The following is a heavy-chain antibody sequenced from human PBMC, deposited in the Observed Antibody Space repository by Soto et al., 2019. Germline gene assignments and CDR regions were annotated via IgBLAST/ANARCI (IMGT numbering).Heavy chain of an antibody. CDR1: SGSISSYY. Sequence: QVQLQESGPGLVKPSETLSLTCTVSSGSISSYYWNWIRQPPGKGLEWIGSIYYSGNTNYSPSLKSRVTISVDTSKKQFSLKLTSVTAADTAMYYCARGYCSSTSCYEFDYWGRGTLVTVSS. D-gene: IGHD2-2*01. CDR2: IYYSGNT. V-gene: IGHV4-59*01. J-gene: IGHJ4*02. CDR3: ARGYCSSTSCYEFDY.